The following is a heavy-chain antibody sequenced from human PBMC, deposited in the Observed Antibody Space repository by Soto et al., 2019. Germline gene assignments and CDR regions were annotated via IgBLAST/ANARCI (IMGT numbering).Heavy chain of an antibody. J-gene: IGHJ4*02. D-gene: IGHD6-19*01. V-gene: IGHV4-34*01. CDR1: GGSFSGYS. CDR2: INHSGST. Sequence: QVQLQQWGAGLLTPSETLSLTCAVYGGSFSGYSWSWIRQPPGKGLEWIGEINHSGSTNYNPSLKSIVTISVDPSKNQSYRKLSSVTAADTAVYYCARGPSGIAVAGTDYWGQGTLVTVSS. CDR3: ARGPSGIAVAGTDY.